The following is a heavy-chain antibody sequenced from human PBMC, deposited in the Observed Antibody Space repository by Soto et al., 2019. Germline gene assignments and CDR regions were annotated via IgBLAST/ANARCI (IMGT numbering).Heavy chain of an antibody. J-gene: IGHJ4*02. Sequence: EVQLLESGGGLVQPGGSLRLSCAASGFTFSSNGMSWVRQAPGKGLEWVSDISGSGGSTYYADSVKGRFTVSRDNSKNTLYLQMNSLRAEDTAVYYCAKEEWPGFDYWGQGTLVTVSS. CDR1: GFTFSSNG. CDR3: AKEEWPGFDY. V-gene: IGHV3-23*01. CDR2: ISGSGGST. D-gene: IGHD3-3*01.